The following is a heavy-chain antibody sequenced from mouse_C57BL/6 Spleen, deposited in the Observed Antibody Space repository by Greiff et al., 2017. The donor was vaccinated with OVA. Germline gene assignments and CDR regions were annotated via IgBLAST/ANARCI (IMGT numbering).Heavy chain of an antibody. D-gene: IGHD1-1*01. CDR3: ARNYDGSSFYYAMDY. Sequence: EVMLVESGGGLVKPGGSLKLSCAASGFTFSDYGMHWVRQAPEKGLEWVAYISSGSSTIYYADTVKGRFTISRDNAKNTLFLQMTSLRSEDTAMYYCARNYDGSSFYYAMDYWGQGTSVTVSS. J-gene: IGHJ4*01. CDR1: GFTFSDYG. V-gene: IGHV5-17*01. CDR2: ISSGSSTI.